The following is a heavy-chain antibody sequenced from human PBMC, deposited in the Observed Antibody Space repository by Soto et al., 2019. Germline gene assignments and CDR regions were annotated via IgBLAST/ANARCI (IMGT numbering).Heavy chain of an antibody. V-gene: IGHV4-34*01. Sequence: SETLSFTCAVYGGSFSGYYWSWIRQPPGKGLEWIGEINHSGSTNYNPSLKSRVTISVDTSKNQFSLKLSSVTAEDTAVYYCAKEQLERRFGFDYWGQGTLVTVSS. CDR3: AKEQLERRFGFDY. D-gene: IGHD1-1*01. CDR2: INHSGST. CDR1: GGSFSGYY. J-gene: IGHJ4*02.